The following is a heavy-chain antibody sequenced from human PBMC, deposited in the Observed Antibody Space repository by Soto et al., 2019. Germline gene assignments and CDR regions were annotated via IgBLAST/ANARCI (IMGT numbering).Heavy chain of an antibody. Sequence: QVPLVQSGAEVKNPGSSVKVSCKASGGTFSSYSINWVRQAPGQGLEWMGGIIPFFGTTSYAQKFQGRVTITADASTSTVYMELSSLTSEDTALYYCSTSVYCTFTTCYYYYGLDVWGQGTTVTVSS. J-gene: IGHJ6*02. CDR2: IIPFFGTT. CDR3: STSVYCTFTTCYYYYGLDV. V-gene: IGHV1-69*01. D-gene: IGHD2-8*01. CDR1: GGTFSSYS.